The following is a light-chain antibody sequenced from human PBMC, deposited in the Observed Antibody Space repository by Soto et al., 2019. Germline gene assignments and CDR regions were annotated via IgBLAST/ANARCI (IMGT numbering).Light chain of an antibody. CDR2: DDS. J-gene: IGLJ1*01. CDR1: NIGSKT. CDR3: QVWDTSSDLLYD. V-gene: IGLV3-21*02. Sequence: SYELTQPPSVSVAPGQTARLTCGGDNIGSKTVHWYQQTPGQAPVLVVYDDSARPSGTPARFSGSNSGNTATLTISRVEAGDEADYYCQVWDTSSDLLYDFGTGTKVTVL.